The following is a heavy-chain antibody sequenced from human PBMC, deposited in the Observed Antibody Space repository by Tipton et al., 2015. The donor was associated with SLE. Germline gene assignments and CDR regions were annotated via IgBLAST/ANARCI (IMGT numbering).Heavy chain of an antibody. CDR3: ARDDTISKGFDY. D-gene: IGHD2-21*01. J-gene: IGHJ4*02. CDR1: GYSISSGYY. CDR2: IYHSGST. Sequence: TLSLTCAVSGYSISSGYYWGWIRQPPGKGLEWIGSIYHSGSTYYNPSLKSRVTISVDTSKNQFSLKLSSVTASDTAVYYCARDDTISKGFDYWGQGTLVTVSS. V-gene: IGHV4-38-2*02.